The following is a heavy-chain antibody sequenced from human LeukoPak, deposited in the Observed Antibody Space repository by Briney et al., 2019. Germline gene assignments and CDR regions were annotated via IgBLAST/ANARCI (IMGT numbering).Heavy chain of an antibody. CDR1: GGSISSSNW. D-gene: IGHD6-19*01. CDR2: IYRSGTT. Sequence: SETLSLTCAVSGGSISSSNWWSWVRQPPGKGLEWIGEIYRSGTTNYKPSLKSRVTISLDKSRNHFSLKLTSVTAADSAVYYCARRSPYSTGWSSYFDYWGQGALVTVSS. CDR3: ARRSPYSTGWSSYFDY. V-gene: IGHV4-4*02. J-gene: IGHJ4*02.